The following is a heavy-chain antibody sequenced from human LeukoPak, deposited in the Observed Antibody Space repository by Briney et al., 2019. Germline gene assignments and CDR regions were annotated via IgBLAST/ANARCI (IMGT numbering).Heavy chain of an antibody. CDR1: GGSISSSSYY. J-gene: IGHJ6*03. D-gene: IGHD5-12*01. CDR3: AREHSGYDFPGRDYYYIDV. V-gene: IGHV4-39*07. Sequence: SETLSLTCTVSGGSISSSSYYWGWIRQPPGKGLEWIGSIYYSGSTYYNPSLKSRVTISVDTSKNQFSLKLSSVTAEDTAVYYCAREHSGYDFPGRDYYYIDVWGKGTTVTVSS. CDR2: IYYSGST.